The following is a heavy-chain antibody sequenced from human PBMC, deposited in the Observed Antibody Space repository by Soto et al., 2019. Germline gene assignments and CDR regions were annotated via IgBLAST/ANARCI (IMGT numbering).Heavy chain of an antibody. CDR3: ARGIAVGFSYYGMDV. Sequence: ASVKVSCKASGYTFTGYYMHWVRQAPGQGLEWMGWINPNSGGTDYAQKFQGWVTMTRDTSISTAYMELSRLRSDDTAVYYCARGIAVGFSYYGMDVWGQGTTVTVSS. V-gene: IGHV1-2*04. CDR2: INPNSGGT. J-gene: IGHJ6*02. CDR1: GYTFTGYY. D-gene: IGHD6-19*01.